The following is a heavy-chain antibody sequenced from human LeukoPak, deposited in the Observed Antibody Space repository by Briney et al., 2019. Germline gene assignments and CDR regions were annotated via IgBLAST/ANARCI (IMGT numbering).Heavy chain of an antibody. CDR3: ARHTNGGDFDY. CDR1: GYIFTHQW. D-gene: IGHD3-16*01. CDR2: IYPGDLDT. Sequence: GESLQISCKASGYIFTHQWIGWVRPLPGKGLEWMGVIYPGDLDTRYSPSVQGQVTISVDKSITTAYLHWSSLKSSDTAMYYCARHTNGGDFDYWGPGTMVTVSS. J-gene: IGHJ4*02. V-gene: IGHV5-51*01.